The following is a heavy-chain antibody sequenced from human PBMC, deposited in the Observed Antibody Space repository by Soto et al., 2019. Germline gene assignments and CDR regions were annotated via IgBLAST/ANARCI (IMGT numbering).Heavy chain of an antibody. J-gene: IGHJ6*02. V-gene: IGHV5-51*01. CDR3: ARHLTGDLGRGMDV. D-gene: IGHD7-27*01. CDR2: VFPDDSDV. Sequence: PGESLKISCKGSGYTFTLYWIGWVRQKPGKGLELMGIVFPDDSDVRYSPSSQGQVTISADKSINTAYLHWSALKASDTAMYYCARHLTGDLGRGMDVWGQGTTVTVSS. CDR1: GYTFTLYW.